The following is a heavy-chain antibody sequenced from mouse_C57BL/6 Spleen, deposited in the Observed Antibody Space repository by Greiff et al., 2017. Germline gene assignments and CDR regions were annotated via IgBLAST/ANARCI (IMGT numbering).Heavy chain of an antibody. CDR2: ISSGSSTI. V-gene: IGHV5-17*01. D-gene: IGHD2-1*01. J-gene: IGHJ2*01. CDR1: GFTFSDYG. Sequence: EVQLQQSGGGLVKPGGSLKLSCAASGFTFSDYGMHWVRQAPEKGLEWVAYISSGSSTIYYADTVKGRFTISRDNAKNTLFLQMTSLRSEDTAMYYCAREKNGNYYFDYWGQGTTLTVSS. CDR3: AREKNGNYYFDY.